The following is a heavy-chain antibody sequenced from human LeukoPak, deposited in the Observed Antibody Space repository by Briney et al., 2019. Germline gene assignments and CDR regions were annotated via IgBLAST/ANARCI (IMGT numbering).Heavy chain of an antibody. CDR1: GFTFSSYS. D-gene: IGHD3-10*01. CDR2: ISSSSSTI. CDR3: ARVSMVRGVMYYYGMDV. V-gene: IGHV3-48*04. J-gene: IGHJ6*02. Sequence: GGSLRLSCAASGFTFSSYSMNWVRQAPGKGLEWVSYISSSSSTIYYADSVKGRFTISRDNAKNSLYLQMNSLRAEDTAVYYCARVSMVRGVMYYYGMDVWGQGTTVTVSS.